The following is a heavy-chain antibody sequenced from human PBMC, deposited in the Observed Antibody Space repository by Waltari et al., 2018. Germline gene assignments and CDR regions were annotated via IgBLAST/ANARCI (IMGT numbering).Heavy chain of an antibody. Sequence: QVQLVESGGGVVQPGRSLRLSCAASGFTFRRYAMHWFRQAPGKGLEWVAVISYDGSHKYYADSVKGRFTISRDSSKNTLFLQMNSLRVEDTAVYYCARDIAYHDSSGYYPYYFDYWGQGALVTVSS. CDR1: GFTFRRYA. J-gene: IGHJ4*02. D-gene: IGHD3-22*01. CDR3: ARDIAYHDSSGYYPYYFDY. V-gene: IGHV3-30-3*01. CDR2: ISYDGSHK.